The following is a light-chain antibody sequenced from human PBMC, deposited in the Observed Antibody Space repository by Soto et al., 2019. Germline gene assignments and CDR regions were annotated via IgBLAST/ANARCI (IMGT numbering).Light chain of an antibody. CDR2: GAF. V-gene: IGKV3-20*01. CDR1: QSLTSSF. Sequence: EIVLTQSPDTLSLSPGERATLSCRASQSLTSSFLTWYQQKPGQAPRLLIYGAFSRATGIPDRFSGSGSGTDFTLTISRLEPEDFAVYYCQQYDSSRPIFGGGTKVEIK. J-gene: IGKJ4*01. CDR3: QQYDSSRPI.